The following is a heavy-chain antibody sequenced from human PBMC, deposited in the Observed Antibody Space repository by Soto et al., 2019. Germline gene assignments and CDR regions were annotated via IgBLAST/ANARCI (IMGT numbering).Heavy chain of an antibody. CDR2: ISGDGGST. Sequence: GESLKISCAASGFTFDDYAMHWVRQAPGKGLEWVSLISGDGGSTYYADSVKGRFTISRDNSKNSLYLQMNSLRTEDTALYYCAKELTDYYGSGSYYYYYYGMDVWGQGTTVTVSS. CDR1: GFTFDDYA. V-gene: IGHV3-43*02. J-gene: IGHJ6*02. D-gene: IGHD3-10*01. CDR3: AKELTDYYGSGSYYYYYYGMDV.